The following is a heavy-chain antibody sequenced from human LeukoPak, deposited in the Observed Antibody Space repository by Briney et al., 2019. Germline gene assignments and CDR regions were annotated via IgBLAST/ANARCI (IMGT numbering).Heavy chain of an antibody. CDR3: ARRGSQYYYGSGSLDY. J-gene: IGHJ4*02. D-gene: IGHD3-10*01. CDR2: INPSGGST. CDR1: GYTFISYY. V-gene: IGHV1-46*01. Sequence: ASVKVSCKASGYTFISYYMHWVRQAPGQGLEWMGIINPSGGSTSYAQKFQGRVTMTRDTSTSTVYMELSSLRSEDTAVYYCARRGSQYYYGSGSLDYWGQGTLVTVSS.